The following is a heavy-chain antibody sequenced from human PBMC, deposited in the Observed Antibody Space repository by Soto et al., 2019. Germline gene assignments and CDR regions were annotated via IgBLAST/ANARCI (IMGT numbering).Heavy chain of an antibody. J-gene: IGHJ4*02. CDR1: GYTFTSYA. CDR2: ISAGNGNT. Sequence: QVQLVQSGAEVKKPGASVKVSCKASGYTFTSYAMHWVRQAPGQRLEWMVWISAGNGNTKYSQKFQGRVTITRDTSASTAYMELSSLRSEDTAVYYCARAPSWYNFDYWGQGTLVTVSS. CDR3: ARAPSWYNFDY. V-gene: IGHV1-3*01. D-gene: IGHD6-13*01.